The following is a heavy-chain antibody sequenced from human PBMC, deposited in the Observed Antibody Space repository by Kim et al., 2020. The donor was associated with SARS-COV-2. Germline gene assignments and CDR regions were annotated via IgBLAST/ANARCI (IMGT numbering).Heavy chain of an antibody. V-gene: IGHV3-15*01. D-gene: IGHD5-12*01. CDR3: TTVYSGYDTLFDY. CDR1: GFTFSNAW. J-gene: IGHJ4*02. CDR2: IKSKTDGGTT. Sequence: GGSLRLSCAASGFTFSNAWMSWVRQAPGKGLEWVGRIKSKTDGGTTDYAAPVKGRFTISRDDSKNTLYLQMNSLKTEDTAVYYCTTVYSGYDTLFDYWGQGTLVTVSS.